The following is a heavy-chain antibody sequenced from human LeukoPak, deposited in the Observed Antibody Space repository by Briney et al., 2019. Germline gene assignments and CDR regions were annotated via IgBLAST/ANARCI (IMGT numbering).Heavy chain of an antibody. Sequence: GGSLRLSCAASGFTFSSYAMHWVRQAPGKGLEWVAVISYDGSNKYYADSVKGRFTISRDNAKNSLYLQMNSLRAEDTAVYYCARDGKRAEKWASENFYYYYYYMDVWGKGTTVTVSS. D-gene: IGHD1-26*01. CDR1: GFTFSSYA. CDR2: ISYDGSNK. V-gene: IGHV3-30*04. CDR3: ARDGKRAEKWASENFYYYYYYMDV. J-gene: IGHJ6*03.